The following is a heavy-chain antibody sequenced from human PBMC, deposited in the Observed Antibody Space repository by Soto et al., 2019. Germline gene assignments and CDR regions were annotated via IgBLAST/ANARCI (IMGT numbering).Heavy chain of an antibody. D-gene: IGHD4-4*01. CDR3: ARRNSGWYFDL. CDR1: RFTFSSYA. CDR2: ISGSGDST. J-gene: IGHJ2*01. Sequence: EVQLLESGGGLVQPGGSLRLSCAASRFTFSSYAMNWVRQAPGKGLQWVSVISGSGDSTYYADSVKGRFTISRDNSKNTLYLQMNSLRAEDTAVYYCARRNSGWYFDLWGRGTLVTVS. V-gene: IGHV3-23*01.